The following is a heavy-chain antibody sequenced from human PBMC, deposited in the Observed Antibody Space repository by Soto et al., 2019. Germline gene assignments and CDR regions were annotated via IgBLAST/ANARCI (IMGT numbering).Heavy chain of an antibody. D-gene: IGHD2-15*01. J-gene: IGHJ2*01. CDR2: ISRSGSTI. CDR3: ARDGRIRRPDWYFDL. CDR1: GLTFSSYE. Sequence: EVQLVESGGGLVQPGGSLRLSCAASGLTFSSYEMNWVRQVPGKGLEWVSYISRSGSTIYYADSVKGRVTISRDNAKNSLYLQMNSLRAEDTAVYYCARDGRIRRPDWYFDLWGRGTLVTVSS. V-gene: IGHV3-48*03.